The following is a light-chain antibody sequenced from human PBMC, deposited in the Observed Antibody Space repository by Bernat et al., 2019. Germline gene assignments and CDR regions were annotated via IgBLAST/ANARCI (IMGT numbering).Light chain of an antibody. J-gene: IGKJ5*01. CDR2: AAS. CDR3: QQSYSTPSIT. CDR1: QSISSY. Sequence: DIQMTQSPSSLSASVGDRVTITCRASQSISSYLNWYQQKPGKAPKLLIYAASSFQSGVPSRFSGSGSGTDFTLTISSLQPEDFATYYCQQSYSTPSITIGQGKRLEIK. V-gene: IGKV1-39*01.